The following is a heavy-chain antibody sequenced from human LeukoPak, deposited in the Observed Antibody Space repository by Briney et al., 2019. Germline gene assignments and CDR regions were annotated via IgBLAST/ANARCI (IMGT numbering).Heavy chain of an antibody. V-gene: IGHV4-31*03. D-gene: IGHD3-3*01. J-gene: IGHJ5*02. CDR1: GGSISSGGYY. CDR3: ARDGARGYDFWSGYYSGKELIWFDP. Sequence: SETLSLTCTVSGGSISSGGYYWSWIRQHPGTPLEWIGYIYYSGSTYYNPSLKSRVTISVDTSKNQFSLKLRSVTAADTAVYYCARDGARGYDFWSGYYSGKELIWFDPWGQGTLVTVSS. CDR2: IYYSGST.